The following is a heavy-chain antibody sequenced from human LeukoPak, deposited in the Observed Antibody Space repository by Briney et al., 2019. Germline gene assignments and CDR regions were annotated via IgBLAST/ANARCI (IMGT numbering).Heavy chain of an antibody. V-gene: IGHV4-30-4*01. CDR1: GGSISSGDYY. CDR3: ASLPGYAFDI. CDR2: IYYSGST. Sequence: SETLSLTCTVSGGSISSGDYYWSWSRQPPGKGLEWIGYIYYSGSTYYNPSLKSRVTISVDTSKNQFSLKLSSVTAADTAVYYCASLPGYAFDIWGQGTMVTVSS. J-gene: IGHJ3*02.